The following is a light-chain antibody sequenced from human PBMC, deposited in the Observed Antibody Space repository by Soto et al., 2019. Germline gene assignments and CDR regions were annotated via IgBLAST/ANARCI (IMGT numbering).Light chain of an antibody. CDR3: QNYENYRWT. J-gene: IGKJ1*01. Sequence: DIQMTQSPSSLSASVGDKLTISCRASQNSRDWVAWYQQKTGQAPKIIIYDDSKLFPGVPYRLSGSGSGTDFNLTISGLQPDDYATYFCQNYENYRWTCGQGTKVDIK. CDR1: QNSRDW. CDR2: DDS. V-gene: IGKV1-5*01.